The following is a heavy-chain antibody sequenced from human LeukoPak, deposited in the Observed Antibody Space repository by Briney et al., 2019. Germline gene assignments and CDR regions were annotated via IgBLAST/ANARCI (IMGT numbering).Heavy chain of an antibody. CDR3: ARVKGPSYYYYYMDV. V-gene: IGHV4-38-2*01. Sequence: SETLSLTCAVSGYSISSGYYWGWIRQPPGKGLEWIGSIYHSGSSYYNPSLKSRVTISVDTSKNQFSLKLSSVTAADTAMYYCARVKGPSYYYYYMDVWGKGTTVTVSS. CDR1: GYSISSGYY. CDR2: IYHSGSS. J-gene: IGHJ6*03.